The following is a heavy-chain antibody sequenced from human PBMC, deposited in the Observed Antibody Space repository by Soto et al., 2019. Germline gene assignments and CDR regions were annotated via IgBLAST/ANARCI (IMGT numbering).Heavy chain of an antibody. Sequence: ASVKVSCKAPGYTFTNYAMHWVRQAPGQRLEWMGWINAGNGNTKYSQKFQGRVTITRDTSASTAYMELSSLRSEDTAVYYCARVSGYYLPDYGGQGTLVTVSP. CDR3: ARVSGYYLPDY. V-gene: IGHV1-3*01. J-gene: IGHJ4*02. CDR1: GYTFTNYA. D-gene: IGHD5-12*01. CDR2: INAGNGNT.